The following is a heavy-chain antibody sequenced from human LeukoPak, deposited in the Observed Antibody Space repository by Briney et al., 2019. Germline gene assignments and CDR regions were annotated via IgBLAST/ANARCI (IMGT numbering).Heavy chain of an antibody. D-gene: IGHD2-15*01. Sequence: KTSETLSLTCTVSGGSFTNYYWGWIRQPPGKGLEWIGYIYDSGSTNYTPSLKSRVTISMDTSKNQFSLKLRSLTAADTAVYYCATYCSGGSCVTRTFDYWGQGTLVTVSS. CDR2: IYDSGST. CDR3: ATYCSGGSCVTRTFDY. CDR1: GGSFTNYY. V-gene: IGHV4-59*08. J-gene: IGHJ4*02.